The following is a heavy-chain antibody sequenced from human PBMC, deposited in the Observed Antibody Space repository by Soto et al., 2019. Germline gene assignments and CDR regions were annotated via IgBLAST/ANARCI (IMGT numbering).Heavy chain of an antibody. CDR2: IIPILGIA. J-gene: IGHJ3*02. V-gene: IGHV1-69*02. CDR3: ARVRTKDYAVTRQDAFDI. CDR1: GGTFSSYT. Sequence: SVKVSCKASGGTFSSYTISWVRQAPGQGLEWMGRIIPILGIANYAQKFQGRVTITADKSTSTAYMELSSLRSEDTAVYYCARVRTKDYAVTRQDAFDIWGQGTMVTVSS. D-gene: IGHD3-16*01.